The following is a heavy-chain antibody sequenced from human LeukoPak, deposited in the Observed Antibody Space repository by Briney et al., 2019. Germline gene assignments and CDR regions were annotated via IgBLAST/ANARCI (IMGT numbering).Heavy chain of an antibody. V-gene: IGHV3-30*18. CDR3: AKIGVPIDY. J-gene: IGHJ4*02. Sequence: PGGSLRLSCAASGFTFSSYGMHWVRQAPGKGLEWVAVISYDGSNKYYADSVKGRFTISRDNSKNTLYLQMNSLRAGDTAVYYCAKIGVPIDYWGQGTLVTVSS. CDR1: GFTFSSYG. D-gene: IGHD2-8*01. CDR2: ISYDGSNK.